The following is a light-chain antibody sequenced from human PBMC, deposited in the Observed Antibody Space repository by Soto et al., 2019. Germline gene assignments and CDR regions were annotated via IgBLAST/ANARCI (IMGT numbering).Light chain of an antibody. V-gene: IGKV3D-20*02. CDR3: QQRHMWPIT. Sequence: EIVLTQTPGTVSLSPGERATLSCRASQSVRSTYFAWYQHKPGQAPRLLIFDASTRATGIPPRFSGSGSGTDFTLTISSLEPEDSAVYYCQQRHMWPITFGQGTRLEI. CDR2: DAS. J-gene: IGKJ5*01. CDR1: QSVRSTY.